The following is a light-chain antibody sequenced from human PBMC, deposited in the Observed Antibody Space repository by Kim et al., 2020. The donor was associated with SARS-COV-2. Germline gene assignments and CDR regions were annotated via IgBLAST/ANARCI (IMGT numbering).Light chain of an antibody. J-gene: IGLJ2*01. V-gene: IGLV1-40*01. CDR1: GAGHD. CDR3: QSYDYSLGGLV. CDR2: LTT. Sequence: VSWAPGQRVTISCAGAGHDVHWYQLLPGTAPKLLIFLTTKRPSGVPDRFSGSKSGTSASLAISGLQAEDEADYYCQSYDYSLGGLVFGGGTQLTVL.